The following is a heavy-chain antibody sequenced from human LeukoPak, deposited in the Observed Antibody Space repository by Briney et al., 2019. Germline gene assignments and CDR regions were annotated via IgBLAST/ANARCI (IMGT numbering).Heavy chain of an antibody. D-gene: IGHD6-13*01. CDR2: IIPIFGTA. CDR1: GGTFSSYA. J-gene: IGHJ4*02. V-gene: IGHV1-69*13. CDR3: ARDRGNSTSWYYFDY. Sequence: ASVKVSCKASGGTFSSYAISWVRQAPGQGLEWMGGIIPIFGTANYAQKFQGRVTITADESTSTAYMELSSLISEDTALYYCARDRGNSTSWYYFDYGGREPLVPFPS.